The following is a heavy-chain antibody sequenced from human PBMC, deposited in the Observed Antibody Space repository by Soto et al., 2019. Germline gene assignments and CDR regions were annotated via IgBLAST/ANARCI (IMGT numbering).Heavy chain of an antibody. CDR2: IYWDDDN. J-gene: IGHJ5*02. CDR1: GFSLSTSAVG. D-gene: IGHD5-12*01. CDR3: AHTAGWLDAT. V-gene: IGHV2-5*02. Sequence: QITLKESGPTLVKPTQTLTLSCTFSGFSLSTSAVGVAWIRQPPGKALEWLALIYWDDDNHYSPSLKSRLTVTKDTSKTQVILTMTNMDPVDTATYYCAHTAGWLDATWGQGTQVTVSS.